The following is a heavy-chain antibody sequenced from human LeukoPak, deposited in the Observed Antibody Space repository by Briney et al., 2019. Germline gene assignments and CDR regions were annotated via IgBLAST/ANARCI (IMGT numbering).Heavy chain of an antibody. V-gene: IGHV4-39*01. D-gene: IGHD6-19*01. CDR1: GGSISNSLYY. J-gene: IGHJ4*02. CDR3: ARQGIAVAGMFDN. Sequence: SETLSLTCTVSGGSISNSLYYWGWIRQPPGKGLEWIGSVFYIGRNYYKPSLKSRVSISVDTSKNQFSLKVSSLTAADTAVYYCARQGIAVAGMFDNWGQGTLVTVSS. CDR2: VFYIGRN.